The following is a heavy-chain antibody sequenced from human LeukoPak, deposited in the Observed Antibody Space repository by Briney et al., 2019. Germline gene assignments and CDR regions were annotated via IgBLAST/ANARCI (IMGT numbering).Heavy chain of an antibody. CDR1: GYTFTSYY. CDR3: ARDLLVVVPAASFDSYYYYMDV. CDR2: INPSGGST. Sequence: ASVKVSCKASGYTFTSYYIHWVRQAPGQGLEWMGIINPSGGSTSYAQKFQGRVTMTRDMSTSTVYMELSSLRSEDTAVYYCARDLLVVVPAASFDSYYYYMDVWGKGTTVTVSS. J-gene: IGHJ6*03. V-gene: IGHV1-46*01. D-gene: IGHD2-2*01.